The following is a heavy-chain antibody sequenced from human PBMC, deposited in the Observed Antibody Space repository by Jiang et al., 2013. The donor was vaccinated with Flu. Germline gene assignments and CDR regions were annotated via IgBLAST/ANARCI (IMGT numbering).Heavy chain of an antibody. V-gene: IGHV4-39*07. CDR3: AGAPSRKFVSSPWLSPFDY. Sequence: GLVKPSETLSLTCTVSGASISSGSFYGGWVRQSPGKGLEWIGSVYYNGNTYYNLSLQSRVTISADMSKNQFSLKLTSVTAADTAVYYCAGAPSRKFVSSPWLSPFDYWAQGILVTVSS. CDR1: GASISSGSFY. J-gene: IGHJ4*02. D-gene: IGHD3-22*01. CDR2: VYYNGNT.